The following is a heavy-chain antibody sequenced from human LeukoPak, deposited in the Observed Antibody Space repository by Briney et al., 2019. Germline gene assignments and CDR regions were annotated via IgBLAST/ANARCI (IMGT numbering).Heavy chain of an antibody. CDR2: ITGSGGNT. J-gene: IGHJ4*02. V-gene: IGHV3-23*01. Sequence: GGSLRLSCAASGFIFSSYSMSWVRQAPGMGLEWVSVITGSGGNTYYADSVKGRFTISKDNSKNTVYLQMNSLRAEDTAVYYCAKALYGGHDYWGQGTLVTVSS. CDR3: AKALYGGHDY. CDR1: GFIFSSYS. D-gene: IGHD4-23*01.